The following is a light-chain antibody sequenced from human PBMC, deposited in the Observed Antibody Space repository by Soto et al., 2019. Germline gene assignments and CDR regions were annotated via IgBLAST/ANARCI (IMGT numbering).Light chain of an antibody. J-gene: IGLJ1*01. CDR2: TNN. CDR3: ATWDDSLNGDV. CDR1: GSNIGSNT. V-gene: IGLV1-44*01. Sequence: QSVLTQPPSASGTPGQRITISCSGSGSNIGSNTVTWYQQLPRTAPKLLIYTNNQRPSGVPDRFSGSRSGTSASLAISGLRSGDEADYYCATWDDSLNGDVFGTGTKVTVL.